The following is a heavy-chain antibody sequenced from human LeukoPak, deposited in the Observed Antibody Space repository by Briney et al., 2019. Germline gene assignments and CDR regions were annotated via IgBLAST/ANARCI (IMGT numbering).Heavy chain of an antibody. V-gene: IGHV4-39*07. D-gene: IGHD3-10*01. CDR2: IYYSGNT. CDR1: GASISSGDYY. J-gene: IGHJ4*02. Sequence: PSETLSLTCTVSGASISSGDYYWGWIRQPPGKGLEWIGSIYYSGNTYYNPSLKSRVTISVDTSKNQSSLKLSSVTAADTAVYYCARDLYYGSGRSFDYWGQGALVSVSS. CDR3: ARDLYYGSGRSFDY.